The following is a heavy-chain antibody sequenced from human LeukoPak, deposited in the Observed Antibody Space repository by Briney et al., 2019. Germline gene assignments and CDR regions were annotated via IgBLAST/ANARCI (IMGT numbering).Heavy chain of an antibody. CDR2: ISGSGGST. CDR1: GFTFSSYS. Sequence: GGSLRLSCAASGFTFSSYSMSWVRQAPGKGLEWVSAISGSGGSTYYADSVKGRFTISRDTSTNTLSLQMNSLRAEDTAVYYCAKGRGAYCSSTSCYRPIDYWGQGTLVTVSS. D-gene: IGHD2-2*02. J-gene: IGHJ4*02. V-gene: IGHV3-23*01. CDR3: AKGRGAYCSSTSCYRPIDY.